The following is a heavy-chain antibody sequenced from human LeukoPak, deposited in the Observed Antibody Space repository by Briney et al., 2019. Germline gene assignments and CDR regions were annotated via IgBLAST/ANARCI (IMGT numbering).Heavy chain of an antibody. Sequence: KSGGSLRLSCAASGFTFSSSGFTFSSYTMNWVRQAPGKGLEWVSSISSRSTYIYYADSVKGRFTTSRDNAKNSLCLQMNSLRAEDTAVYYCAGGGDGYHSVDYWGQGTLVTVSS. V-gene: IGHV3-21*01. J-gene: IGHJ4*02. CDR1: GFTFSSSGFTFSSYT. D-gene: IGHD5-24*01. CDR3: AGGGDGYHSVDY. CDR2: ISSRSTYI.